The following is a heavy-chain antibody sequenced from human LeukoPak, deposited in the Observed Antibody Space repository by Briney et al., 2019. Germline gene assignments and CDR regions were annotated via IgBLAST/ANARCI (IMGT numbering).Heavy chain of an antibody. J-gene: IGHJ4*02. CDR3: ARRGVTSSPLDY. CDR2: VYPGDSDV. CDR1: GYSFTRYW. Sequence: PGESLKISCQGSGYSFTRYWIGWVRQMPGKGLEWMGAVYPGDSDVGYGPSFQGQVTISVDTSINTAYLQWSSLKASDTAIYYCARRGVTSSPLDYWGQGTLVTVSS. V-gene: IGHV5-51*01. D-gene: IGHD3-10*01.